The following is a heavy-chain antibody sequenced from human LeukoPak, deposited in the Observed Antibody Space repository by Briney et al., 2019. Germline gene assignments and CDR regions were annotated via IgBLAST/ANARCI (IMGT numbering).Heavy chain of an antibody. CDR2: INPNSGGT. D-gene: IGHD2/OR15-2a*01. CDR1: GYTFTGYY. Sequence: ASVRVSCKASGYTFTGYYMHWVRQAPGQGLEWMGWINPNSGGTNSAQKFQGRVTMTRDTSISTAYMELSRLRSDDSAVYYCARGGNWSPYGMDVWGQGTTATVSS. V-gene: IGHV1-2*02. CDR3: ARGGNWSPYGMDV. J-gene: IGHJ6*02.